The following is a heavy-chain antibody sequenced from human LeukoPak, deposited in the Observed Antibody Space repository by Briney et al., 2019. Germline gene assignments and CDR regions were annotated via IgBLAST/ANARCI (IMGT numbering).Heavy chain of an antibody. V-gene: IGHV3-23*01. CDR3: AKEKSAVGNLVGAEGKVFDY. J-gene: IGHJ4*02. Sequence: PGGSLRLSCAASGFTFSSYAMSWVRQAPGKGLEWVSAISGSGGSTYYADSVKGRFTISRDNSKNTLYLQMNSLRAEDTAVYYCAKEKSAVGNLVGAEGKVFDYWGQGTLVTVSS. CDR2: ISGSGGST. CDR1: GFTFSSYA. D-gene: IGHD1-26*01.